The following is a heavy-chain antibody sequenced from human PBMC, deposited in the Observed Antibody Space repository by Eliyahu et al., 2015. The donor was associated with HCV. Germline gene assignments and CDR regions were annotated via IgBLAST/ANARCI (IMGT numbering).Heavy chain of an antibody. Sequence: QVQLVQSGAEVKKPGSSVRXSCKASGDTFXTYATPWVRXAPGQGLEWMGRILPILDLTTYAQKFQDRVTITADKSTRTAYMELSSLTYEDTAVYYCARGGAGGGISNTNYYYGLDVWGQGTTITVSS. CDR3: ARGGAGGGISNTNYYYGLDV. V-gene: IGHV1-69*04. J-gene: IGHJ6*02. D-gene: IGHD1-26*01. CDR1: GDTFXTYA. CDR2: ILPILDLT.